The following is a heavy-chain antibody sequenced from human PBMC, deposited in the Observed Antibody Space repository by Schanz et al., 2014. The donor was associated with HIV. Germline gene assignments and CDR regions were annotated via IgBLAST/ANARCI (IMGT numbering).Heavy chain of an antibody. J-gene: IGHJ3*02. V-gene: IGHV3-33*08. D-gene: IGHD3-22*01. CDR2: IWYDGSNK. Sequence: QVQLVESGGGVVQPGRSLRLSCAASGFTFRSYGMHWVRQAPGKGLECVAVIWYDGSNKYYADSVKGRFTISRDNSKNTLYLQMNSLRAEDTAVYYCARDRRWHYYDSRGYEAFDIWGQGTMVTVSS. CDR3: ARDRRWHYYDSRGYEAFDI. CDR1: GFTFRSYG.